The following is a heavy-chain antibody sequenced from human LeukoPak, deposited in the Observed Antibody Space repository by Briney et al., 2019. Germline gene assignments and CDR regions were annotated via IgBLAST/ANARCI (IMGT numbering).Heavy chain of an antibody. CDR3: ARNIYNWNVGWFDP. Sequence: GGSLRLSCAASEFTYSSYSMNWVRQAPGKGLEWVSYISSSSSTIYYADSVKGRFTISRDNAKNSLYLQMNSLRAEDTAVYYCARNIYNWNVGWFDPWGQRTLVTVSS. CDR1: EFTYSSYS. CDR2: ISSSSSTI. V-gene: IGHV3-48*01. J-gene: IGHJ5*02. D-gene: IGHD1-20*01.